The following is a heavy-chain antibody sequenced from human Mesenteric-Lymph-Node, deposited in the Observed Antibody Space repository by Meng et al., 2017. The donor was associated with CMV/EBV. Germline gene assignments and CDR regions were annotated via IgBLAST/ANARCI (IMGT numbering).Heavy chain of an antibody. CDR1: GYTFTSYY. J-gene: IGHJ6*02. CDR3: ARDSAAAGTNYYYYYGMDV. CDR2: INPSGGST. V-gene: IGHV1-46*01. D-gene: IGHD6-13*01. Sequence: ASVKVSCKASGYTFTSYYMHWVRQAPGQGLEWMGIINPSGGSTSYAQKFQGRVTMTRDTSTSTVYMELSSLRSEDTAVYYCARDSAAAGTNYYYYYGMDVWGQGTTVTVSS.